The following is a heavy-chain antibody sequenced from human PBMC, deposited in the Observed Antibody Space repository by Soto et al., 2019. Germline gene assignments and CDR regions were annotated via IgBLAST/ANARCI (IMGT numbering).Heavy chain of an antibody. CDR1: GGSISSGGYY. V-gene: IGHV4-31*03. CDR2: IYYSGST. D-gene: IGHD5-12*01. CDR3: ARVKGYLYYFDY. J-gene: IGHJ4*02. Sequence: PSETLSLTCTVSGGSISSGGYYWSWIRQHPGKGLEWIGYIYYSGSTYYNPSLKSRVTISVDTSKNQFSLKLSSVTAADTAVYYCARVKGYLYYFDYWGQGTLVTVSS.